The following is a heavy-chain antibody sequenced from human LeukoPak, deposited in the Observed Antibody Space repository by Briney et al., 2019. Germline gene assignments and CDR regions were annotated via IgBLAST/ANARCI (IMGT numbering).Heavy chain of an antibody. CDR1: GGTFSSYA. J-gene: IGHJ3*02. CDR2: IIPIFGTA. Sequence: SVEVSCKASGGTFSSYAISWVRQAPGQGLEWMGGIIPIFGTANYAQKFQGRATITADESTSTAYMELSSLRSEDTAVYYCARDSYSGSYGDAFDIWGQGTMVTVSS. D-gene: IGHD1-26*01. V-gene: IGHV1-69*13. CDR3: ARDSYSGSYGDAFDI.